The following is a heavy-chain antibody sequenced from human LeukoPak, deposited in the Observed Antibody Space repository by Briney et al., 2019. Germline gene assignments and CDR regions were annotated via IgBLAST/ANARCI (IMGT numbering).Heavy chain of an antibody. D-gene: IGHD3-22*01. Sequence: SETLALTCAVSGGSISSSNWWSWVRQPPGKGLEWIGYIYYTGSTNYNPALKSRVTISVDTSKNQFSLKVSSVTAADTAVYYCARTTYYSDSSALDYWGQGTLVTVSS. CDR2: IYYTGST. CDR3: ARTTYYSDSSALDY. CDR1: GGSISSSNW. J-gene: IGHJ4*02. V-gene: IGHV4-4*02.